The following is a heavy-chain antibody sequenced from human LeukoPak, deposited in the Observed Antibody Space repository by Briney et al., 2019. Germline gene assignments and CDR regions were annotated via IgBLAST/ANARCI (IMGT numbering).Heavy chain of an antibody. Sequence: GGSLRLSCAASGFTFNTYWMSWVRRAPGKGLEWVARINQDGSEKYYVDSVKGRFTISRDNAKYSLYLQMNSLRAEDTAVYYCARGGRWYFDYWAQGTLVTVSS. V-gene: IGHV3-7*01. CDR2: INQDGSEK. D-gene: IGHD4-23*01. CDR1: GFTFNTYW. CDR3: ARGGRWYFDY. J-gene: IGHJ4*02.